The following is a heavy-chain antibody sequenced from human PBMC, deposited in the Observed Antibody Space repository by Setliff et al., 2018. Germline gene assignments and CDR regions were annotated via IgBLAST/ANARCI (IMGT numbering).Heavy chain of an antibody. Sequence: ASVKVSCKASGYTFTSHGISWVRQAPGQGLEWMGWINAFNGNTNYAQKLQSRVTMTTDTSTSTAYMELRSLRSDDTAVYYCARVLVGYDFWSGYYQTMPHFDYWGQGTLVTVSS. D-gene: IGHD3-3*01. CDR1: GYTFTSHG. CDR3: ARVLVGYDFWSGYYQTMPHFDY. J-gene: IGHJ4*02. V-gene: IGHV1-18*01. CDR2: INAFNGNT.